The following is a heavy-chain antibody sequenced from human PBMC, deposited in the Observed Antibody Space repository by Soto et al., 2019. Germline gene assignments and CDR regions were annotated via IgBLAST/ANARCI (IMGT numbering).Heavy chain of an antibody. D-gene: IGHD5-18*01. Sequence: ASVKVSCKASGYTFTSYAMHWVRQAPGQRLEWMGWINAGNGNTKYSQKFQGRVTITRDTSASTAYMELSSLRSEDTAVYYCARPQIGYSYGRETYYYYYGMDVWGQGTTVTVSS. CDR1: GYTFTSYA. CDR3: ARPQIGYSYGRETYYYYYGMDV. J-gene: IGHJ6*02. V-gene: IGHV1-3*01. CDR2: INAGNGNT.